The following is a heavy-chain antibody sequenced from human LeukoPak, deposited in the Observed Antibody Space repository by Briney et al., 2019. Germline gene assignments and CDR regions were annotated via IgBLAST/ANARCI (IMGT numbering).Heavy chain of an antibody. CDR1: GGSINNYY. V-gene: IGHV4-59*01. CDR3: ASGTRYYYDTTGYYYFTL. Sequence: AETLSLTCTVSGGSINNYYWSWIRQSPGKGLEWIGYIYYSGITNYNPSLKSRVTISVDTSKNHFSLNLNFVTAADTAVYYCASGTRYYYDTTGYYYFTLWGRGTLVTVSS. D-gene: IGHD3-22*01. J-gene: IGHJ4*02. CDR2: IYYSGIT.